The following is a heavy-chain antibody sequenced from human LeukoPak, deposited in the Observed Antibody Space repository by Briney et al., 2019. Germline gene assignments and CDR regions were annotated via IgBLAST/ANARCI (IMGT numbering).Heavy chain of an antibody. CDR3: ATTGREDSSGWFSYYYSYYMDV. CDR1: GDTFTGYY. V-gene: IGHV1-2*02. J-gene: IGHJ6*03. D-gene: IGHD6-19*01. CDR2: INPNSGGT. Sequence: GASVKVSCKASGDTFTGYYIHWVRQAPGQGLEWMGWINPNSGGTNYAQKFQGRVTMTRDTSISTAYMELSRLRSDDIAIYFCATTGREDSSGWFSYYYSYYMDVWGKGTTVTVSS.